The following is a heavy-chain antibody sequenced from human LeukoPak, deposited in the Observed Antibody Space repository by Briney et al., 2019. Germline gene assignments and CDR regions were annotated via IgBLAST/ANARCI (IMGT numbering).Heavy chain of an antibody. CDR2: ISGSGGST. V-gene: IGHV3-23*01. CDR1: GFTFSTYW. Sequence: GGSLRLSCVASGFTFSTYWMSWVRQAPGKGLEWVSAISGSGGSTYYADSVKGRFTISRDNSKNTLYLQMNSLRAEDTAVYYCASGIAVADYWGQGTLVTVSS. D-gene: IGHD6-19*01. CDR3: ASGIAVADY. J-gene: IGHJ4*02.